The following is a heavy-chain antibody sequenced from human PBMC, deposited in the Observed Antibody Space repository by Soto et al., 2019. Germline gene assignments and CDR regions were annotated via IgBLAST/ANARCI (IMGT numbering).Heavy chain of an antibody. Sequence: QVQLQESGPGLVKPSQTLSLTCTVSGGSISSGGYYWSWIRQHPGKGLEWIGYIYYSGSTYYNPSLKSRVTLSVDTSKNQFSLKLSSVTAADTAVYYCARLPITIFGVVIYYYYYGMDVWGQGTTVTVSS. J-gene: IGHJ6*02. D-gene: IGHD3-3*01. CDR2: IYYSGST. CDR1: GGSISSGGYY. CDR3: ARLPITIFGVVIYYYYYGMDV. V-gene: IGHV4-31*03.